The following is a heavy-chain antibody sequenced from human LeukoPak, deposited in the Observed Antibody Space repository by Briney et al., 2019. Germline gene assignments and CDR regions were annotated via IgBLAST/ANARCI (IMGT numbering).Heavy chain of an antibody. V-gene: IGHV4-59*01. Sequence: SETLSLTCTVSGGSISSYYWSWIRPPPGKGLEWIGYIYYSGSTNYNPSLKSRVTISVDTSKNQFSLKLSSVTAADTAVYYCARGDSGSYKYYFDYWGQGTLVTVSS. D-gene: IGHD1-26*01. CDR2: IYYSGST. J-gene: IGHJ4*02. CDR1: GGSISSYY. CDR3: ARGDSGSYKYYFDY.